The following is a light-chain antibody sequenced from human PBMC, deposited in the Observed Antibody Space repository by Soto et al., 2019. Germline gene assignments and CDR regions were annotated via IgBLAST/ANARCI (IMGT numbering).Light chain of an antibody. J-gene: IGKJ1*01. CDR1: ERIYSAY. Sequence: EVVLTQSPGTLSLSRGERATLSCRASERIYSAYLGWYQQKPGQAPRLLIYGASTRATGLPARFSGSGSGTEFTLTISSLQSEDFAVYYCQQYNNWPRTFGQGTKVDIK. CDR2: GAS. CDR3: QQYNNWPRT. V-gene: IGKV3-15*01.